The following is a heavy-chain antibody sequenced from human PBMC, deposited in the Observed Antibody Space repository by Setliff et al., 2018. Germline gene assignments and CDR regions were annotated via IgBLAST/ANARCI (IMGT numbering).Heavy chain of an antibody. J-gene: IGHJ5*02. CDR3: ARDGANYYDSSGYYFNWFDP. D-gene: IGHD3-22*01. CDR2: INHSGST. V-gene: IGHV4-34*01. Sequence: PSETLSLTCAVYGGSFSGYYWSWIRQPPGQGLEWIGEINHSGSTNYNPSLTSRVPISIDTSKNQFSLKLSSVTAADTAVYYCARDGANYYDSSGYYFNWFDPWGLGTLVTVSS. CDR1: GGSFSGYY.